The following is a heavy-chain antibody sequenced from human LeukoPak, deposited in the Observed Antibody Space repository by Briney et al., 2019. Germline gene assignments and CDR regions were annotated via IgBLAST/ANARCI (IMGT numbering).Heavy chain of an antibody. Sequence: PGGSLRLSCAASGFTFSSYAMHWVRQAPGNGLEWVAVISYDGSNKYYADSVKGRFTISRDNSKNTLYLQMNSLRAEDTAVYYCARDRGVVPAAIFDYWGQGTLVTVSS. CDR1: GFTFSSYA. CDR2: ISYDGSNK. V-gene: IGHV3-30-3*01. D-gene: IGHD2-2*01. J-gene: IGHJ4*02. CDR3: ARDRGVVPAAIFDY.